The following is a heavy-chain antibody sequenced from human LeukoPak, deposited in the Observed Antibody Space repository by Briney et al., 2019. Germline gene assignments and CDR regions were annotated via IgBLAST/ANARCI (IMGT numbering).Heavy chain of an antibody. V-gene: IGHV1-46*01. CDR1: GYTFTSYY. J-gene: IGHJ4*02. CDR2: INPSGGST. Sequence: GASVKVSCKASGYTFTSYYIHWVRQAPGQGLEWMGIINPSGGSTTYSQKFQGRVTMTRDTSTSTVCIDLSSLRSEDTAVYYCARRLSSDYADYWGQGTLVTVSS. D-gene: IGHD3-22*01. CDR3: ARRLSSDYADY.